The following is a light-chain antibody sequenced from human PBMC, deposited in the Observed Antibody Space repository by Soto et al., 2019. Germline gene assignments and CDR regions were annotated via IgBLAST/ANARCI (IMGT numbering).Light chain of an antibody. CDR1: QSVSSSY. CDR2: GAS. J-gene: IGKJ3*01. CDR3: QHYGGSLGFT. V-gene: IGKV3-20*01. Sequence: EIVLTQSPGTLSLSPGERATLSCRASQSVSSSYLGWYQQKPGQAPRLLIYGASSRATGIPDRFSGTGSGTVFTLTISRLEPEDFAVYYCQHYGGSLGFTFGPGTKVEIK.